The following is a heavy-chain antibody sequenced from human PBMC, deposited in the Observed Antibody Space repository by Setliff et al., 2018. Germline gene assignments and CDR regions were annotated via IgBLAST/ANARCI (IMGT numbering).Heavy chain of an antibody. V-gene: IGHV4-61*02. D-gene: IGHD3-9*01. CDR2: IHASGSP. J-gene: IGHJ4*01. CDR1: GGSIASGSFY. Sequence: LSLTCAVSGGSIASGSFYWSWIRQPAGKKLEWIGRIHASGSPDYNPSFKSRVTISRDTSTNQFSLKLGSVTAADTAVYYCARERYFDWFFEDWGHGTLVTVSS. CDR3: ARERYFDWFFED.